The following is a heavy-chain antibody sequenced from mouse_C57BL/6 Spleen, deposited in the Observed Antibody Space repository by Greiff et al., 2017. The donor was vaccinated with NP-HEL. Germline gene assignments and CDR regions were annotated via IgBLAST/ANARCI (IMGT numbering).Heavy chain of an antibody. CDR2: IDPEDGET. CDR3: ASPPYDYERVFDY. J-gene: IGHJ2*01. Sequence: EVKVEESGAELVRPGASVKLSCTASGFNITDYYMHWVKQRTEQGLEWIGRIDPEDGETKYAPKFQGKATITADTSSNTAYLQLSRLTSEDTAVYYCASPPYDYERVFDYWGQGTTLTVSA. V-gene: IGHV14-2*01. D-gene: IGHD2-4*01. CDR1: GFNITDYY.